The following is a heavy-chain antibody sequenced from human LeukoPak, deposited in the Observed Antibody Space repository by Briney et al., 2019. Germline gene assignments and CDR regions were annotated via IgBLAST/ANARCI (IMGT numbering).Heavy chain of an antibody. D-gene: IGHD2-15*01. CDR3: AKSGMVVGAWDQ. V-gene: IGHV1-2*02. CDR1: GYTFTGYY. CDR2: IKPNSGDT. Sequence: ASVKVSCKASGYTFTGYYMHWVRQAPGQGLEWMGWIKPNSGDTDYAQTFQGRVTMTRDTSISTAYMELSRLRSDDTAVYYGAKSGMVVGAWDQGGKGTLVTVSS. J-gene: IGHJ4*02.